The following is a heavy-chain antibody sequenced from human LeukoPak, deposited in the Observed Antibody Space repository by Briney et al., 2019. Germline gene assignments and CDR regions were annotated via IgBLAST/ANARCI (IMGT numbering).Heavy chain of an antibody. Sequence: PGGSLRLSCAASGFTFSTYWMTWVRQAPGKGLEWVANIKQDGSEKYYVDSVKGRFTISRDNAKNSLYLQMNSLRAEDTAVYYCARRGYYDSSGYFDYWGQGTLVTVSS. CDR2: IKQDGSEK. J-gene: IGHJ4*02. CDR1: GFTFSTYW. CDR3: ARRGYYDSSGYFDY. D-gene: IGHD3-22*01. V-gene: IGHV3-7*05.